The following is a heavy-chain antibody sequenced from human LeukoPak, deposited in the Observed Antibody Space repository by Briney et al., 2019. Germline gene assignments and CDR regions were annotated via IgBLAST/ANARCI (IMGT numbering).Heavy chain of an antibody. D-gene: IGHD2-21*02. CDR1: GFTFSSYG. CDR2: IWYDGSNK. J-gene: IGHJ3*02. V-gene: IGHV3-33*01. CDR3: AREREGPYCGGDCYYAFDI. Sequence: GGSLRLSCAASGFTFSSYGMHWVRQAPGKGLEWVAVIWYDGSNKYYADSVKGRFTISRDNSKNTLYLQMNSLRAEDTAVYYCAREREGPYCGGDCYYAFDIWGQGTMVTVSS.